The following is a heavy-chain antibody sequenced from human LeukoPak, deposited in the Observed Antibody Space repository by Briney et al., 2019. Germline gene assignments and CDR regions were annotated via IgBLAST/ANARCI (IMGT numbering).Heavy chain of an antibody. D-gene: IGHD2-8*01. Sequence: ASVKVSCNASGYTFTGYYMHWVRQAPGQGLEWMGWISGYNADTDSAQKVQGRLTMTTDPSTNTAYMELRSLRSDDTAVYYCGRFLCDNGVCHRAFDIWGQGTAVTVS. CDR2: ISGYNADT. V-gene: IGHV1-18*04. CDR1: GYTFTGYY. J-gene: IGHJ3*02. CDR3: GRFLCDNGVCHRAFDI.